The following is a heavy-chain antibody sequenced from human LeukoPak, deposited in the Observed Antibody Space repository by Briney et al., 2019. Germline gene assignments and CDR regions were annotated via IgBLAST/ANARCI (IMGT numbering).Heavy chain of an antibody. CDR1: GGSISSYY. CDR2: IYYSGST. V-gene: IGHV4-59*08. Sequence: SETLSLTCTVSGGSISSYYWSWIRQPPGKGLEWIGYIYYSGSTNYNPSLKSRVTISVDTSKNQFSLKLSSVTAADTAVYYCARHGPYGSGSYYNYWGQGTLVTVSS. CDR3: ARHGPYGSGSYYNY. J-gene: IGHJ4*02. D-gene: IGHD3-10*01.